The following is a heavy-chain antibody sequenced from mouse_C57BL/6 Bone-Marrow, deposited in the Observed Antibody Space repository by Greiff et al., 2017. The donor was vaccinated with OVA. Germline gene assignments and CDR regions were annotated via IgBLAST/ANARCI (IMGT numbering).Heavy chain of an antibody. CDR3: ARLPYYYGSSGWYFDV. J-gene: IGHJ1*03. CDR1: EYEFPSHD. Sequence: EVQGVESGGGLVQPGESLKLSCESNEYEFPSHDMSWVRKTPEKRLELVAAINSDGGSTYYPDTMERRFIISRDNTKKTLYLQMSSLRSEDTALYYCARLPYYYGSSGWYFDVWGTGTTVTVSS. D-gene: IGHD1-1*01. CDR2: INSDGGST. V-gene: IGHV5-2*01.